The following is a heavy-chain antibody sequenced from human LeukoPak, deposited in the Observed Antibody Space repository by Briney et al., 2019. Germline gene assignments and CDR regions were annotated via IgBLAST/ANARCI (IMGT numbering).Heavy chain of an antibody. CDR2: VSSSSNYI. CDR3: ARDTKSYFDY. J-gene: IGHJ4*02. V-gene: IGHV3-21*01. D-gene: IGHD3-3*01. Sequence: PGGSLRLSCAASEFTFNTYTMNWVRQAPGKGLEWVSSVSSSSNYIYYADSVKGRFTISRDNAKNSLYLQMNSLRAGDTAVYYCARDTKSYFDYWGQGTLVTVSS. CDR1: EFTFNTYT.